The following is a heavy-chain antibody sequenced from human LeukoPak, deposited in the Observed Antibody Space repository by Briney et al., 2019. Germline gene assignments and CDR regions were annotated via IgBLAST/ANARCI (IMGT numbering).Heavy chain of an antibody. CDR3: GEGVGSAIDY. Sequence: PGGSLRLSCAASGFTFSSYWMSWVRQAPGKGLEWVANIKQDGSEKFYVDSVTGRFTISRDNAKNSLYLQMNSLRAEDTAVYYCGEGVGSAIDYWGQGTLVTVSS. CDR1: GFTFSSYW. J-gene: IGHJ4*02. V-gene: IGHV3-7*01. D-gene: IGHD2-21*02. CDR2: IKQDGSEK.